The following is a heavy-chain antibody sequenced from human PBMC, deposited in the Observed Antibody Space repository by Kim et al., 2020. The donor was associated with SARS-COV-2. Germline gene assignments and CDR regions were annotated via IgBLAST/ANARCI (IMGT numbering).Heavy chain of an antibody. CDR3: ARHGGGSSSGVGYYYYGMDV. D-gene: IGHD6-6*01. CDR2: IYYSGST. V-gene: IGHV4-59*08. CDR1: GGSISSYY. Sequence: SETLSLTCTVSGGSISSYYWGWIRQPPGKGLEWIGYIYYSGSTNYNPSLKSRVTISVDTSKNQFSLKLSSVTAADTAVYYCARHGGGSSSGVGYYYYGMDVWGQGTTVTVSS. J-gene: IGHJ6*02.